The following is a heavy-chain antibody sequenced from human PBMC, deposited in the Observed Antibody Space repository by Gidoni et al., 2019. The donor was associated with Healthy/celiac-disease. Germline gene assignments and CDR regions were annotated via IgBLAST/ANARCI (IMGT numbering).Heavy chain of an antibody. J-gene: IGHJ4*02. CDR2: IKQDGSEK. CDR1: GFTFSSYW. D-gene: IGHD3-22*01. CDR3: ARDGQTYYYDSSGYYYFDY. Sequence: EVQLVESGGGLVQPGGSLRLSCAASGFTFSSYWMSWVRQAPGKGLEWVANIKQDGSEKYYVDSVKGRFTISRDNAKNSLYLQMNSLRAEDTAVYYCARDGQTYYYDSSGYYYFDYWGQGTLVTVSS. V-gene: IGHV3-7*03.